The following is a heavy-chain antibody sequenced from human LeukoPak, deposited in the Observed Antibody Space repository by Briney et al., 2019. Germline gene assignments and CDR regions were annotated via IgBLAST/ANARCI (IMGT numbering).Heavy chain of an antibody. V-gene: IGHV4-39*01. Sequence: PSETLSLTCTVSGGSTSSSSYYWGWIRQPPGKGLEWIGSIYYSGSTYYNPSLKSRVTISVDTSKNQFSLKLSSVTAADTAVYYCATLVGYCSGGSCYYWFDPWGQGTLVTVSS. J-gene: IGHJ5*02. CDR1: GGSTSSSSYY. CDR3: ATLVGYCSGGSCYYWFDP. CDR2: IYYSGST. D-gene: IGHD2-15*01.